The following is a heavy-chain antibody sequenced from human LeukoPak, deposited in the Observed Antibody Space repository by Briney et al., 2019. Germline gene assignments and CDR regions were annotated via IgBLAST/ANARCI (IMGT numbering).Heavy chain of an antibody. Sequence: ASVKVSCKASGYTFTSYYMHWVRQAPGQGLEWMGIINPSGGSTSYAQKFQGRVTMTRDMSTSTVYMELSSLRSEDTAVYYCARDGMNGYSGYDWAYDAFDIWGQGTMVTVSS. V-gene: IGHV1-46*01. CDR3: ARDGMNGYSGYDWAYDAFDI. D-gene: IGHD5-12*01. CDR1: GYTFTSYY. J-gene: IGHJ3*02. CDR2: INPSGGST.